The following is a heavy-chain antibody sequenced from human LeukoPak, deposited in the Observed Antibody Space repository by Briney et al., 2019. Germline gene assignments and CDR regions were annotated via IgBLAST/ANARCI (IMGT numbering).Heavy chain of an antibody. D-gene: IGHD1-26*01. CDR3: ASLYDIVGTTVDY. V-gene: IGHV1-2*06. CDR2: IDPNTGGT. Sequence: ASVKVSCKASGYTFTNNYLHWVRQAPGQGLEWMGRIDPNTGGTKSAKNFQGRVTMTRDTSISTAYMALSGLRSDDTAVYYCASLYDIVGTTVDYWGQGTLVTVSS. CDR1: GYTFTNNY. J-gene: IGHJ4*02.